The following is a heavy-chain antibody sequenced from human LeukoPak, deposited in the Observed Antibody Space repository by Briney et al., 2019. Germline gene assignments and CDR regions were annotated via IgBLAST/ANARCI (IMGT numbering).Heavy chain of an antibody. J-gene: IGHJ4*02. D-gene: IGHD5-12*01. CDR1: GFTFSSYA. V-gene: IGHV3-30*04. CDR3: ARDFGYDYYFDY. Sequence: PGRSLRLSCAASGFTFSSYAMHWVRQAPGKGLEWVAVISCDGSNKYYADSVKGRFTISRDNSKNTLYLQMNSLRAEDTAVYYCARDFGYDYYFDYWGQGTLVTVSS. CDR2: ISCDGSNK.